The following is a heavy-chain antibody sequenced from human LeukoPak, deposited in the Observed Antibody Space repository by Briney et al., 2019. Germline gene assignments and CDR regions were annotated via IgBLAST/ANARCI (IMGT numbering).Heavy chain of an antibody. CDR3: ARGSSSGPDYYYGMDV. V-gene: IGHV4-4*07. J-gene: IGHJ6*02. CDR1: GVSISSYY. CDR2: IYTSGST. Sequence: SETLSLTCTVSGVSISSYYWSWIRQPAGKGLEWFGRIYTSGSTNYNPSLKSRVTMSVDTSKNQFSLKLSSVTAADTAVYYCARGSSSGPDYYYGMDVWGQGTTVTVSS. D-gene: IGHD6-19*01.